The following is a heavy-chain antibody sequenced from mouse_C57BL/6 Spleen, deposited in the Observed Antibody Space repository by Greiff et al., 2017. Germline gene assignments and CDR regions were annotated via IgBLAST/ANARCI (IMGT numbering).Heavy chain of an antibody. D-gene: IGHD1-2*01. CDR3: APLSLIGFAY. CDR2: IYPNSGST. V-gene: IGHV1-81*01. J-gene: IGHJ3*01. Sequence: QVQLQQSGAELARPGASVKLSCKASGYTFPSYGISWVKQRTGQGLEWIGEIYPNSGSTNYNEKFKSKATLTVDKSSSTAYMHRSSLTSEDSAVYYCAPLSLIGFAYWGQGTLVTVSA. CDR1: GYTFPSYG.